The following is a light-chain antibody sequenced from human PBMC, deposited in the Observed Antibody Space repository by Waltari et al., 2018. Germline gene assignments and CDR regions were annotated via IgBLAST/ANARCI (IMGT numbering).Light chain of an antibody. Sequence: DIVMTQSPDSLAVSLGERATINCKSSQSVLYSSKNKNYLALYQQKPGQPPKLIIYWASTRESGVPDRFSGSESGTDFTLTISSLQAEDVAVYYCQQYYNSPLTFGGGTKVEIK. J-gene: IGKJ4*01. V-gene: IGKV4-1*01. CDR1: QSVLYSSKNKNY. CDR2: WAS. CDR3: QQYYNSPLT.